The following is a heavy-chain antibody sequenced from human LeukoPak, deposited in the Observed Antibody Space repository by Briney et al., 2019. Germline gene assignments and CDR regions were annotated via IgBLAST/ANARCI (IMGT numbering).Heavy chain of an antibody. Sequence: GASVKVSCKASGYTFTSYYMHWVRQAPGQGLEWMGWINPNSGGTNYAQKFQGRVTMTRDTSISTAYMELSRLRSDDTAVCYCAYSNSSSWYDYWGQGTLVTVSS. CDR2: INPNSGGT. V-gene: IGHV1-2*02. D-gene: IGHD6-13*01. J-gene: IGHJ4*02. CDR3: AYSNSSSWYDY. CDR1: GYTFTSYY.